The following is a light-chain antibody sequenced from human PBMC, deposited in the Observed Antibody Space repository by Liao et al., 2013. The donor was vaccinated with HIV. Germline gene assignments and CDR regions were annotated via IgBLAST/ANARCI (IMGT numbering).Light chain of an antibody. Sequence: SYELTQPPSVSVAPGKTARITCGGNNIGSKSVHWHQQKPGQAPVLVIYYDSDRPSGIPERFSGSNSGNTATLTISRVEAGDEADYYCQVWDSSSDHPRVVFGGGTKLTVL. V-gene: IGLV3-21*01. CDR1: NIGSKS. CDR2: YDS. J-gene: IGLJ2*01. CDR3: QVWDSSSDHPRVV.